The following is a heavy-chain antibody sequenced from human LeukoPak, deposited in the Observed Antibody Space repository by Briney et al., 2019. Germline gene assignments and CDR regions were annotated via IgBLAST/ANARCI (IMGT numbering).Heavy chain of an antibody. CDR3: ARDRSSTYCDS. D-gene: IGHD2-2*01. Sequence: GGSLRLSCAASGFTFRNHGMHWVRQAPGKGLEWVAVIWYDGSNEHYADSVKGRFTISRDNSKNTLYLQMNSLRDEDTAIYYCARDRSSTYCDSWGQGTVVTVSS. V-gene: IGHV3-33*01. CDR1: GFTFRNHG. J-gene: IGHJ4*02. CDR2: IWYDGSNE.